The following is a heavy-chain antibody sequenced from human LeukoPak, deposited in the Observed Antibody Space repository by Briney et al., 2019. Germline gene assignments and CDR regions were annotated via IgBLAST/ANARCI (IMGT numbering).Heavy chain of an antibody. J-gene: IGHJ4*02. D-gene: IGHD3-22*01. Sequence: GGSLRLSCAASGFTFSSYAMSWVRQAPGKGLEWVSAISGGGGSTYYADSVKGRFTISRDNSKNTLYLQMNSLRAEDTAVYYCAKGGSGYLLYFDYWGQGTLVTVSS. CDR2: ISGGGGST. V-gene: IGHV3-23*01. CDR1: GFTFSSYA. CDR3: AKGGSGYLLYFDY.